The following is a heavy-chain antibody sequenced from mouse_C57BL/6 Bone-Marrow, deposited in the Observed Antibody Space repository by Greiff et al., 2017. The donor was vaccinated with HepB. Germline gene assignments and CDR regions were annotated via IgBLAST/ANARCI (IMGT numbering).Heavy chain of an antibody. V-gene: IGHV1-47*01. CDR3: ARRDGNYVSFDY. J-gene: IGHJ2*01. D-gene: IGHD2-1*01. CDR2: FHPYNDDT. Sequence: QVHVKQSGAELVKPGASVKMSCKASGYTFTTYPIEWMKQNHGKSLEWIGNFHPYNDDTKYNEKFKGKATLTVEKSSSTVYLELSRLTSVDSAVYYCARRDGNYVSFDYWGQGTTLTVSS. CDR1: GYTFTTYP.